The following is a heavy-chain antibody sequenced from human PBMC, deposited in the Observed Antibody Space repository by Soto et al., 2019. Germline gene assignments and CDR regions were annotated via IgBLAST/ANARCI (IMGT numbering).Heavy chain of an antibody. D-gene: IGHD3-22*01. Sequence: QVQLQESGPGLVKPSETLSLTCAVSGDSISSYYCMWIRQPPGKGLESIGYLYYGRSANYNPYLKYRVTLSVDTSTNQCSLTLSSMTAAYTSVYYCALRSMSVVPEYWGQGTLVTVSS. J-gene: IGHJ4*02. CDR1: GDSISSYY. V-gene: IGHV4-59*01. CDR2: LYYGRSA. CDR3: ALRSMSVVPEY.